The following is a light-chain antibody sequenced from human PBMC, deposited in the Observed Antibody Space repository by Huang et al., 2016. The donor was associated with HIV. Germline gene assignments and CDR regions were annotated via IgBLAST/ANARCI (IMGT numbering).Light chain of an antibody. Sequence: DIVMTQSPLSLPVTPGEPASISCRSSQSLVHDNGYSYLDRYLQKPGQSPQVLIYMASVRAPGIPDRFSGGGSGTNFTLEINRVDAEDVGTYYCMQSLQSLTFGGGTRLEIK. CDR3: MQSLQSLT. CDR1: QSLVHDNGYSY. V-gene: IGKV2-28*01. J-gene: IGKJ4*01. CDR2: MAS.